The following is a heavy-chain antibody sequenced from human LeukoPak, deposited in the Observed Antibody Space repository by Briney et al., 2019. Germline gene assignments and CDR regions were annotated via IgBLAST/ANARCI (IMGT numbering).Heavy chain of an antibody. CDR2: IKRKTDGGTT. V-gene: IGHV3-15*01. D-gene: IGHD6-19*01. CDR1: GFTFSNAW. J-gene: IGHJ6*03. CDR3: TTASVAVAGPYYYYYYMDV. Sequence: GGSLRLSCAASGFTFSNAWMSWVRQAPGKGLEWVGSIKRKTDGGTTDYAAPVKGRFTISRDDSKNTLYLQRNSLKTEDTAVYYCTTASVAVAGPYYYYYYMDVWGKGTPVTVSS.